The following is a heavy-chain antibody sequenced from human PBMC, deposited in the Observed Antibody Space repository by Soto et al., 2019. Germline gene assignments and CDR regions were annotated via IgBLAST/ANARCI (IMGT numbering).Heavy chain of an antibody. CDR2: INAGNGNT. V-gene: IGHV1-3*05. Sequence: QVQLVQSGAEEKKPGASVKVSCKASGYTFTSYAMHWVRQAPGQRLEWMGWINAGNGNTKYSQKFQGRVTITRDTSASTAYMELSRLRSEDTAVYYCARDLGDSSGWYWNAFDIWGQGTMVTVSS. CDR3: ARDLGDSSGWYWNAFDI. D-gene: IGHD6-19*01. CDR1: GYTFTSYA. J-gene: IGHJ3*02.